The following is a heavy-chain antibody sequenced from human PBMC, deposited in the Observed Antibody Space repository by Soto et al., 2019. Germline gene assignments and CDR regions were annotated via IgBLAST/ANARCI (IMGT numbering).Heavy chain of an antibody. CDR2: IIPIFGTA. D-gene: IGHD2-2*01. CDR1: GGTFSSYA. J-gene: IGHJ6*02. V-gene: IGHV1-69*13. CDR3: ASLGYCSSTSCYYYYGMDV. Sequence: GASVKVSCKASGGTFSSYAISWVRQAPGQGPEWMGGIIPIFGTANYAQKFQGRVTITADESTSTAYMELSSLRSEDTAVYYCASLGYCSSTSCYYYYGMDVWGQGTTVTVSS.